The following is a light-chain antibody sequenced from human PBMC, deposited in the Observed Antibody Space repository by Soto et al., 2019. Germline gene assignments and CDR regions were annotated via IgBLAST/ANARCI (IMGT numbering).Light chain of an antibody. CDR1: SSNIGGNS. J-gene: IGLJ3*02. CDR2: EVT. CDR3: RTYIPIITEWA. Sequence: QSVLTQPPSVSAAPGQKVTISCSGSSSNIGGNSVSWYQQLPGTAPKLMIYEVTNRPSGVSNRFSGSKSGNTASLTISGLQADDEADYNCRTYIPIITEWAVGGGTKVTVL. V-gene: IGLV2-14*01.